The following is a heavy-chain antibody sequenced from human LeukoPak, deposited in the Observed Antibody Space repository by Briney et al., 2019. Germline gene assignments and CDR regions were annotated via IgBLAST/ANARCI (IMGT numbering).Heavy chain of an antibody. CDR2: ISGSGGST. D-gene: IGHD6-13*01. CDR3: AKGYSTNWYLFDY. V-gene: IGHV3-23*01. Sequence: PGGSLRLSCAASGFTFSSYVMTWVRQAPGKGLEWVSGISGSGGSTYYADPVKGRFTISRDNSKHTLYLQMNSLSVEDTALYYCAKGYSTNWYLFDYWGQGSLVTVSS. J-gene: IGHJ4*02. CDR1: GFTFSSYV.